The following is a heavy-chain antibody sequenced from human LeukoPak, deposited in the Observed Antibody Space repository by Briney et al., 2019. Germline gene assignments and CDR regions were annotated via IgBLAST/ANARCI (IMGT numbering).Heavy chain of an antibody. CDR2: INPNNGGT. D-gene: IGHD1-26*01. J-gene: IGHJ4*02. CDR3: TRESGSYHGNDY. Sequence: ASVKVSCKASGYTFTGYYMHWVRQAPGQGLEWMGRINPNNGGTNYAQKFQGRVTMTRDTSISTAYMELSSLRSDDTAVYYCTRESGSYHGNDYWGQGTLVTVSS. V-gene: IGHV1-2*06. CDR1: GYTFTGYY.